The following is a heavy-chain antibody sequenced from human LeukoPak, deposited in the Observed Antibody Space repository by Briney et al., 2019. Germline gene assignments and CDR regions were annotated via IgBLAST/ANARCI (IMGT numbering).Heavy chain of an antibody. V-gene: IGHV3-9*01. D-gene: IGHD3-9*01. Sequence: GGSLRLSCAASGFSFDDYAMHWVRQAPGKGLEWVSGIGWNGGGIVYADSVKGRFTISRDNTKNSLYLQMNSLGVEDTALYYCXKLTXXGFVDYWGQGTLVTV. CDR1: GFSFDDYA. J-gene: IGHJ4*02. CDR3: XKLTXXGFVDY. CDR2: IGWNGGGI.